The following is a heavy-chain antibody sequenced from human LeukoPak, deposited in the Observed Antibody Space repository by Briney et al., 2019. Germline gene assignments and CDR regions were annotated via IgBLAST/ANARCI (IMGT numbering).Heavy chain of an antibody. J-gene: IGHJ5*02. D-gene: IGHD6-13*01. CDR1: GGSFSGYY. V-gene: IGHV4-34*01. CDR2: INHSGST. CDR3: AGAAAGTLYNWFDP. Sequence: PSETLSLTCAVYGGSFSGYYWSWIRQPPGKGLEWIGEINHSGSTNYNPSPKSRVTISVDTSKNQFSLKLSSVTAADTAVYYCAGAAAGTLYNWFDPWGQGTLVTVSS.